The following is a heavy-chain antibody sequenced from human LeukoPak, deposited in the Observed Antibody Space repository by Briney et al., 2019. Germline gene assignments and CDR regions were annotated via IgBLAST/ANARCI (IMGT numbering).Heavy chain of an antibody. CDR2: IYSGGNT. CDR3: ARKTDSGGQGDY. V-gene: IGHV3-66*01. CDR1: GFTFSSYA. D-gene: IGHD3-22*01. Sequence: HAGGSLRLSCAASGFTFSSYAMHWVRQAPGKGLECVSVIYSGGNTYYADSVKGRFTISRDNSKNTLYLQMNSLRAEDTAVYYCARKTDSGGQGDYWGPGTLVTVSS. J-gene: IGHJ4*02.